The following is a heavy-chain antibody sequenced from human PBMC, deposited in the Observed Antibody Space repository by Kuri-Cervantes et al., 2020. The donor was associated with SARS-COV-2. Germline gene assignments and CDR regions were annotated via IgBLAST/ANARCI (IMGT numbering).Heavy chain of an antibody. D-gene: IGHD3-3*01. V-gene: IGHV3-30-3*01. Sequence: GGSLRLSCAASGFTLSNYAMHWVRQAPGNGLGWVAVMSYDGNHKYYADSVKGRFTISRDNSKNTLYLQMNSLRTEDTAVYYFASSRGITYFGVGIRYYYGMDDWGQGTTVTVSS. CDR3: ASSRGITYFGVGIRYYYGMDD. J-gene: IGHJ6*02. CDR2: MSYDGNHK. CDR1: GFTLSNYA.